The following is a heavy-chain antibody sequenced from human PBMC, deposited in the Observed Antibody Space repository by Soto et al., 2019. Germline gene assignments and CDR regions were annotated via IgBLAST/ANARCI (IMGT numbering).Heavy chain of an antibody. V-gene: IGHV4-31*03. CDR1: GGSISSGAYY. J-gene: IGHJ2*01. CDR2: IYYSGST. D-gene: IGHD4-17*01. Sequence: QVQLQESGPGLVKPSQTLSLTCTVSGGSISSGAYYWSWIRQHPGKGLEWIGYIYYSGSTHYNPSLKSRFSISVDTSNIQFALSLSSVTAADTAVYYCGRVFPVMLRTVTTEGGYFDLWGCGTLVTVSS. CDR3: GRVFPVMLRTVTTEGGYFDL.